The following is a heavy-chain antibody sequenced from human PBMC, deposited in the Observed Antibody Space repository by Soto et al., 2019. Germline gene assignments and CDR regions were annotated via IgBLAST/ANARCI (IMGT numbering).Heavy chain of an antibody. Sequence: SETLSLTCTVSGDSISSYYWSWIRQPPGKGLEYIGYVYYSGSTNYNPSLKSRVTISVDTSKNQFSLKLSSVTAADRAVYYCARERMNYYYYGMDVWGQGTTVTVSS. D-gene: IGHD2-15*01. J-gene: IGHJ6*02. CDR1: GDSISSYY. CDR3: ARERMNYYYYGMDV. V-gene: IGHV4-59*01. CDR2: VYYSGST.